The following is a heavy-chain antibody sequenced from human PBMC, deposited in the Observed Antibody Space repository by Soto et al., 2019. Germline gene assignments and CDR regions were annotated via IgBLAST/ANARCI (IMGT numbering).Heavy chain of an antibody. CDR3: ARELNTDPSAYYSFAY. CDR1: GYTFTAYG. CDR2: VSTNNADT. Sequence: QVQLVQSGPEVRMPGASVKVSCRTSGYTFTAYGLAWLPQAPGQRPEWMGWVSTNNADTNYAQKFQGRVTMTTETSTRTTYMELRSLRSDDTAVYYCARELNTDPSAYYSFAYWAQGTLVTVSS. D-gene: IGHD3-22*01. V-gene: IGHV1-18*01. J-gene: IGHJ4*02.